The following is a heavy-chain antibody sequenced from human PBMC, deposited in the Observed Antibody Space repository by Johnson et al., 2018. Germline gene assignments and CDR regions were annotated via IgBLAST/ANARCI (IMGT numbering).Heavy chain of an antibody. D-gene: IGHD5/OR15-5a*01. CDR3: AREAEYSVEYFQY. CDR1: GFTFSHYG. Sequence: QVQLVQSGGGVVQPGRSLRLSCAASGFTFSHYGMHWVRQAPGKGLEWLALIWFDGTNKYNADSVKGRFTISRDNSKNTLYLQMNSLRGEDTAVYYCAREAEYSVEYFQYWGQGTLVTVSS. V-gene: IGHV3-33*01. J-gene: IGHJ1*01. CDR2: IWFDGTNK.